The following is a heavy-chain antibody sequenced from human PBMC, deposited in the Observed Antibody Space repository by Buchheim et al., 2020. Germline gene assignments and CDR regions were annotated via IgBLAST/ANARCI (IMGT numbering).Heavy chain of an antibody. CDR3: AKDRLGNWNSQDY. V-gene: IGHV3-23*01. J-gene: IGHJ4*02. D-gene: IGHD1-7*01. CDR1: GFTFSNYV. CDR2: NSGGGHNT. Sequence: EVQLLESGGGLVQPGGSLRLSCAASGFTFSNYVMNWVRQAPGKGLEWVSANSGGGHNTYYADSVKGRFTISRDNSKNTLYLQMDSLRAEDTAVYYCAKDRLGNWNSQDYWGQGTL.